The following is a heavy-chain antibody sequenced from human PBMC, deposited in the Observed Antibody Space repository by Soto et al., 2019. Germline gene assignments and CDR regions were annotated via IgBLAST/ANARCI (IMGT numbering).Heavy chain of an antibody. CDR3: ATEHIAARSRFDY. Sequence: SETLSLTCAVSGDSIISIYHWAWIRQPPGGGLEWIASIYHTGTTYYTPSLRSRVTISVDTSKNQFSLRLSSVTAADSAVYSCATEHIAARSRFDYWGQGTLVTVSS. V-gene: IGHV4-38-2*01. CDR2: IYHTGTT. J-gene: IGHJ4*02. D-gene: IGHD6-6*01. CDR1: GDSIISIYH.